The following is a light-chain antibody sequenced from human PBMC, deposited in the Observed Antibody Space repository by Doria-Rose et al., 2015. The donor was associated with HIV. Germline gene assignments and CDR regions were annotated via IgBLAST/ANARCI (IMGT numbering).Light chain of an antibody. V-gene: IGKV3-20*01. Sequence: TQSPGTLSLSPGERATLSCRASQSFSSTYLAWYQQKPGQAPSLLIYDGSTRATGIPDRFSASGSGTDFTHTISRLEPEDFALYYCHQYGTSWTFGQGTKVEI. CDR3: HQYGTSWT. CDR2: DGS. J-gene: IGKJ1*01. CDR1: QSFSSTY.